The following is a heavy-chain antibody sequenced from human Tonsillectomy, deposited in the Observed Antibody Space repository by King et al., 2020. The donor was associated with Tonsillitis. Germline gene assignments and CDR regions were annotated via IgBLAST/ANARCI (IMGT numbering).Heavy chain of an antibody. CDR1: GGTFSNYA. V-gene: IGHV1-69*09. J-gene: IGHJ4*02. CDR2: IIPILGIA. Sequence: QLVQSGAEVKKPGSSVKVSCKASGGTFSNYAISWVRQAPGQGLEWMGRIIPILGIANYAQKFQGRVTITADKSTSTAYMELSSLRSEDTAVYYCARDRYLGGVVIIDHSDYWGQGTQVTVSS. D-gene: IGHD3-3*01. CDR3: ARDRYLGGVVIIDHSDY.